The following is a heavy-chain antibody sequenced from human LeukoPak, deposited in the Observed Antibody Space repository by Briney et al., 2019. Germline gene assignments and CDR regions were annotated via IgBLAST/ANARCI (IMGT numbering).Heavy chain of an antibody. CDR3: ARGGHIVVVPAADDY. CDR2: ISSSGSTI. D-gene: IGHD2-2*01. CDR1: GFTFSDYY. Sequence: PGGSLRLSCAASGFTFSDYYMSWIRQAAGKGLEWVSYISSSGSTIYYADSVKGRFTISRDNAKNSLYLQMNSLRAEDTAVYYCARGGHIVVVPAADDYWGQGTLVTVSS. J-gene: IGHJ4*02. V-gene: IGHV3-11*01.